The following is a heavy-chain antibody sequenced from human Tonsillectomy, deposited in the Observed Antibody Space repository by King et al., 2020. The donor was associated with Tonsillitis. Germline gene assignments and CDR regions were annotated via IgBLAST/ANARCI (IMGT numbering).Heavy chain of an antibody. V-gene: IGHV1-18*04. Sequence: VQLVESGVEVKKPGASVKVSCKASGYTFTNYGISWVRQAPGQGLEWMGWISVYNGNTKYAQKLQGRVTMTTDTSTSTAYLELRSLTSYDTAVYYCARDRLGIATGLESKHAFDIWGQGKKVTVSS. J-gene: IGHJ3*02. CDR2: ISVYNGNT. CDR1: GYTFTNYG. CDR3: ARDRLGIATGLESKHAFDI. D-gene: IGHD6-13*01.